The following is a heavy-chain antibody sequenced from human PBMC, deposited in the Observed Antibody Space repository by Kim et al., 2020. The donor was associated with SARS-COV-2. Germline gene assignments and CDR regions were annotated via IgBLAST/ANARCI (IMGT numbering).Heavy chain of an antibody. CDR3: TTEFAY. V-gene: IGHV3-15*01. Sequence: TDGRTADYAAPVKVRLTISRDDSKSTLYLEMNSLKTEDTAVYYCTTEFAYWGQGTLVTVSS. D-gene: IGHD3-10*01. J-gene: IGHJ4*02. CDR2: TDGRTA.